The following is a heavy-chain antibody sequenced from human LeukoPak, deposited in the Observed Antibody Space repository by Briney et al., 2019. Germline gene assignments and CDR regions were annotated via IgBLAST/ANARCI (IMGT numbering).Heavy chain of an antibody. V-gene: IGHV4-4*02. CDR2: IYHSGST. CDR1: GGSISSRNW. J-gene: IGHJ4*02. CDR3: ARDPTSGPFDY. Sequence: PSETLSLTCAVSGGSISSRNWWSWVRQPPGKGLEWIGEIYHSGSTNYNPSLKSRVTISVDTSKNQFSLKLSSVTAADTAVYYCARDPTSGPFDYWGQGTLVTVSS. D-gene: IGHD6-19*01.